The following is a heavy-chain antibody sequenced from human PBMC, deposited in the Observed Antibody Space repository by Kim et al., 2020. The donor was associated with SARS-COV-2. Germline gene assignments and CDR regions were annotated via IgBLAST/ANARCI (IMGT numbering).Heavy chain of an antibody. CDR2: IYPGDSDT. CDR3: ARRRYYDSSGYYYYYYGMDV. V-gene: IGHV5-51*01. D-gene: IGHD3-22*01. J-gene: IGHJ6*02. Sequence: GESLKISCKGSGYSFTSYWIGWVRQMPGKGLEWMGIIYPGDSDTRYSPSFQGQVTISADKSISTAYLQWSSLKASDTAMYYCARRRYYDSSGYYYYYYGMDVWGQGNTVTVSS. CDR1: GYSFTSYW.